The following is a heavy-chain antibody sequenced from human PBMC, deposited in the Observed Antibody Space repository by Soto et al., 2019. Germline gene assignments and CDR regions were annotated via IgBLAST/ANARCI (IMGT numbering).Heavy chain of an antibody. J-gene: IGHJ4*02. V-gene: IGHV3-23*01. Sequence: GGSLRLSCAASGFTFSNYAINWVRQSPGKGLEWVSVISGSAGSTYCADSVKGRFTITRDNSKNTLYLQMNSLRAEDTAVYYCAKAGGAAGTVDYFDYWGQGTLVTVSS. D-gene: IGHD6-13*01. CDR1: GFTFSNYA. CDR3: AKAGGAAGTVDYFDY. CDR2: ISGSAGST.